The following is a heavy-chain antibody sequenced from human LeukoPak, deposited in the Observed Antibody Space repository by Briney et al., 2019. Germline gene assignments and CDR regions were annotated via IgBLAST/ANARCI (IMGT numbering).Heavy chain of an antibody. Sequence: GGSLRLSXAASGFTSSSYAMSWVRQAPGKGMEWISAISGSGGSTYYADSVKGRFTISRDNSKNTLYLQMNSLRAEDTAVYYCAKAEYQLLSHFDYWGQGTLVTVSS. CDR3: AKAEYQLLSHFDY. V-gene: IGHV3-23*01. J-gene: IGHJ4*02. CDR1: GFTSSSYA. D-gene: IGHD2-2*01. CDR2: ISGSGGST.